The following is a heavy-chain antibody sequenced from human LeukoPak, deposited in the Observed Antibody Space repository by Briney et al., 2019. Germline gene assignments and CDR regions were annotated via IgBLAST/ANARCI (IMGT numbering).Heavy chain of an antibody. CDR2: ISASGSST. D-gene: IGHD4-17*01. J-gene: IGHJ5*02. V-gene: IGHV3-23*01. CDR1: GFTFRSYA. Sequence: GGSLSLSCAASGFTFRSYAMSWVRQAPGQGPEWVSSISASGSSTWYADSVKGRFTIYRDNSKNTLSLQMNSLRAEDTALYYCAANYGDYVNWFDPWGQGTLVTVSS. CDR3: AANYGDYVNWFDP.